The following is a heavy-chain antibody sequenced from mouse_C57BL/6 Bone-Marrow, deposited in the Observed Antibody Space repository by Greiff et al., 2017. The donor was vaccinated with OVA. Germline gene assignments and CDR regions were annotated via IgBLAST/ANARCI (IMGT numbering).Heavy chain of an antibody. CDR2: IDPETGGT. D-gene: IGHD2-5*01. CDR1: GYTFTDYE. CDR3: TRGYSNYYAMDY. V-gene: IGHV1-15*01. J-gene: IGHJ4*01. Sequence: QVQLQQSGAELVRPGASVTLSCKASGYTFTDYEMHWVKQTPVHGLEWIGAIDPETGGTAYNQKFKGKAILTADKSSSTAYMGLRSLTSEDSAVYYCTRGYSNYYAMDYWGQGTSVTVSP.